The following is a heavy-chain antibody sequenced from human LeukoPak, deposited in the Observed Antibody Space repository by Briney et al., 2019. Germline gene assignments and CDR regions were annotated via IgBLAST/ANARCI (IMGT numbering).Heavy chain of an antibody. D-gene: IGHD3-3*01. CDR3: ARDGYDFWSGYYYYYYYMDV. CDR1: GFTFSSYS. J-gene: IGHJ6*03. Sequence: GGSLRLSCAASGFTFSSYSMNWVRRAPGKGLEWVSSISSSSSYIYYADSVKGRFTISRDNAKNSLYLQMNSLRAEDTAVYYCARDGYDFWSGYYYYYYYMDVWGKGTTVTVSS. V-gene: IGHV3-21*01. CDR2: ISSSSSYI.